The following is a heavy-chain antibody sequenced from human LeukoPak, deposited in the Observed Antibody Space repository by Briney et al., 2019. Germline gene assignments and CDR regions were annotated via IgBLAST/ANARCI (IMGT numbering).Heavy chain of an antibody. CDR1: GFTFSYYS. D-gene: IGHD6-13*01. Sequence: PGGSLRLSCAASGFTFSYYSMNWVRQAPGKGLEWVSSISSSGSYIQHADSVKGRFTISRDNTKNSVYLQMNSLRAEDTAVYYCARVHSISWYHFDYWGQGTLVTVSS. CDR2: ISSSGSYI. J-gene: IGHJ4*01. CDR3: ARVHSISWYHFDY. V-gene: IGHV3-21*01.